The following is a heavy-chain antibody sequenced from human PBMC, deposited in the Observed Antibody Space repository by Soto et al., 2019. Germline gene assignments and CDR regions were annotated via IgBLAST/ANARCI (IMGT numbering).Heavy chain of an antibody. V-gene: IGHV4-59*08. Sequence: SETLSLTCTVSGGSISSYYWSWIRQPPGKGLEWIGYIYYSGSTNYNPSLKSRVTISVDTSKNQFSLKLSSVTAADTAVYYCARSPEGLVSRDFDYWGQGTLVTVSS. CDR2: IYYSGST. J-gene: IGHJ4*02. CDR3: ARSPEGLVSRDFDY. CDR1: GGSISSYY. D-gene: IGHD6-6*01.